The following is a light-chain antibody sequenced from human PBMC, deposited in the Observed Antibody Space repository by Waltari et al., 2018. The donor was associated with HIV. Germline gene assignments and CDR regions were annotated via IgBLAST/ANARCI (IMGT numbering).Light chain of an antibody. Sequence: QSVLTQPPSASATPGQRVPISCSGSSSNLGSNAVTWYQQLPGTAPRLLIYRDDQRPSGVPDRFSGSKSGTSASLAISGLQSEDEADYYCAAWDDTLNGVVFGGGSKLTVL. J-gene: IGLJ2*01. V-gene: IGLV1-44*01. CDR3: AAWDDTLNGVV. CDR2: RDD. CDR1: SSNLGSNA.